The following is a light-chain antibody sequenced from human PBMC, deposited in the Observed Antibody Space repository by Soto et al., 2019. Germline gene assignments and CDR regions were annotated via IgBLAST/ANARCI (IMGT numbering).Light chain of an antibody. CDR3: QQSAT. J-gene: IGKJ3*01. V-gene: IGKV3-20*01. Sequence: EIVLTQSPGTLSLSPGERATLSCRASQTVRSNSLVWYQQKPGQAPRLLMYDASSRPPGIPDRVSGSGSGTDFSLTISRLEPEDFAVYYCQQSATFGPGTKVDIK. CDR2: DAS. CDR1: QTVRSNS.